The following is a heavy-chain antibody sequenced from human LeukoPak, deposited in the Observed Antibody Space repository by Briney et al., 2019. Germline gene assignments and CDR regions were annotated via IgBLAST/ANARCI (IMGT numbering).Heavy chain of an antibody. CDR3: AVAATWDPQYDY. V-gene: IGHV3-30*04. CDR2: ISYDGSNK. D-gene: IGHD2-15*01. J-gene: IGHJ4*02. CDR1: GFTFTSYT. Sequence: GESLRLSCAASGFTFTSYTMNWVRQAPGKGLEWVAVISYDGSNKYYADSVKGRFTISRDNSKNTLYLQMNSLRAEDTAVYYCAVAATWDPQYDYWGQGTLVTVSS.